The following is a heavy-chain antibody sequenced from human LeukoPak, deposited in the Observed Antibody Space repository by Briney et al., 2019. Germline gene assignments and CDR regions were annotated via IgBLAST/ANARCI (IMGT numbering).Heavy chain of an antibody. Sequence: PGGSLRLSCAASGFTFSSYAMHWVRQAPGKGLQWVAVIGYDGSSKYYADSVKGRYTISRDNSKNPLYLQMNSLRAEDTAVYYCARAPPTRQYTNCFSLDYWGQGTLVTVSS. CDR3: ARAPPTRQYTNCFSLDY. J-gene: IGHJ4*02. CDR1: GFTFSSYA. D-gene: IGHD2-2*01. V-gene: IGHV3-33*01. CDR2: IGYDGSSK.